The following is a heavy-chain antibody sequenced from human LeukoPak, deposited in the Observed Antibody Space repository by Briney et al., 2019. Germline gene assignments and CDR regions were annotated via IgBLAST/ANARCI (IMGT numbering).Heavy chain of an antibody. CDR2: ISTRGSTI. V-gene: IGHV3-48*03. J-gene: IGHJ6*03. D-gene: IGHD3-10*01. CDR1: GFTFSSYE. Sequence: GGSLRLSCAASGFTFSSYEMNWVRQAPGKGLEWLSYISTRGSTIYYADSVKGRFTISRDNAKNSLYLQMNSLRAEDTAVYYCARVDYYGSGFYYYYYMDVWGKGTTVTISS. CDR3: ARVDYYGSGFYYYYYMDV.